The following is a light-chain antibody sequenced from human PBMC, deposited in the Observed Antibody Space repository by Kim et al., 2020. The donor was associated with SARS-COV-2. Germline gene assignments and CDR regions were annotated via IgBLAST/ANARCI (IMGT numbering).Light chain of an antibody. CDR2: YDS. CDR1: NIGSKS. Sequence: APGKKARITCGGNNIGSKSVHWYQQKPGQAPVVVIYYDSDRPSGIPERLSGSNSGNTATLTISRVEAGDEADYYCQVWDSSSDSGVFGGGTKLTVL. CDR3: QVWDSSSDSGV. J-gene: IGLJ2*01. V-gene: IGLV3-21*04.